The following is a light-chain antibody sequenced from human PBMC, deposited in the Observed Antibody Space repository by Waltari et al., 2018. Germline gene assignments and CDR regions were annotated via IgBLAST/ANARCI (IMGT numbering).Light chain of an antibody. CDR3: SSYTSSSTLV. Sequence: QSALTQPASVSGSPGQSITISCTGTSSDVGGYNYVPWYQQPPGKAPKLMIYEVSNRPAGVSTRFSASKSGNPASLTISGLQAEDEADYYCSSYTSSSTLVFGGGTKLTVL. J-gene: IGLJ2*01. CDR1: SSDVGGYNY. V-gene: IGLV2-14*01. CDR2: EVS.